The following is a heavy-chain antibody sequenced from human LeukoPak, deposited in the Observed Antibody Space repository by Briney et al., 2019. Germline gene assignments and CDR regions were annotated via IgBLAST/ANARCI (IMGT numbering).Heavy chain of an antibody. CDR1: GGSISSSSYY. Sequence: SETLSLTCTVSGGSISSSSYYWGWIRQPPGKGLEWIGSIYYSGSTYYNPSLKSRVTISVDTSKNQFSLKLSSVTAADTAVYYCARQYYYGSGSYYAYWGQGTLVTVSS. CDR2: IYYSGST. D-gene: IGHD3-10*01. J-gene: IGHJ4*02. CDR3: ARQYYYGSGSYYAY. V-gene: IGHV4-39*01.